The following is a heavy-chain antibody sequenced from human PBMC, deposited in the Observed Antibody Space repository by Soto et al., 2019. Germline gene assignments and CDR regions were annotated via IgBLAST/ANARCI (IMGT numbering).Heavy chain of an antibody. J-gene: IGHJ5*01. CDR1: GGSISSGGYY. D-gene: IGHD5-12*01. V-gene: IGHV4-31*03. CDR3: AKDRYGGYIFDS. Sequence: QVKLQESGPGLVTPSQTLSLTCTVSGGSISSGGYYWCWIRQHPGQGLEWIGYMFYSGTTYYNPSLKGRVSISVDTSKNQFSLKLTSVTAADTAVYYCAKDRYGGYIFDSWGQGTLVTVSS. CDR2: MFYSGTT.